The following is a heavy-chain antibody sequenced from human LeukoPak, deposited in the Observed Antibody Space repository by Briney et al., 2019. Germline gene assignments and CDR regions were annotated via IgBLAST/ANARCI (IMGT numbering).Heavy chain of an antibody. Sequence: SETLSLTCTVSGGSISSSSYYWGWIRQPPGKGLEWIGSIYYSGSTYYNPSLKSRVTISVDTSKNQFSLKLSSVTAADTAVYYCARDRVTMVRGVRWAFDIWGQGTMVTVSS. CDR2: IYYSGST. D-gene: IGHD3-10*01. CDR3: ARDRVTMVRGVRWAFDI. V-gene: IGHV4-39*07. J-gene: IGHJ3*02. CDR1: GGSISSSSYY.